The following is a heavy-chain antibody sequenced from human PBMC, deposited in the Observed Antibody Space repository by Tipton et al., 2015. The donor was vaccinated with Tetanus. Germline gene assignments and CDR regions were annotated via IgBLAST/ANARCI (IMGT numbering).Heavy chain of an antibody. V-gene: IGHV4-59*01. J-gene: IGHJ4*02. Sequence: TLSLTCAIYGGSFSGYYWSWIRQPPGKGLEWIGYIYYSGSTNYNPSLKSRVTISVDTSKNQFPLKLSSVTAADTAVYYCARESFQGMVRGWGQGTLVTVSS. CDR2: IYYSGST. CDR1: GGSFSGYY. CDR3: ARESFQGMVRG. D-gene: IGHD3-10*01.